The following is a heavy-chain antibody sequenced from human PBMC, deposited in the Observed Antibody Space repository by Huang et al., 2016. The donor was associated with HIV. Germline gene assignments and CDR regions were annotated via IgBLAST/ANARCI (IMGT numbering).Heavy chain of an antibody. CDR1: GFSFSSYT. V-gene: IGHV3-23*01. D-gene: IGHD6-19*01. CDR3: AKDRVAGTGHCFDP. J-gene: IGHJ5*02. Sequence: EVKLLESGGGLVQPGGSLRLSCAASGFSFSSYTMTWVRQAPGKVLEWGSSIRGSDNTTFYADSVKGRFTISRDNSKNTLYLQMKSLRVDDTAVYYCAKDRVAGTGHCFDPWGQGTLVTVSS. CDR2: IRGSDNTT.